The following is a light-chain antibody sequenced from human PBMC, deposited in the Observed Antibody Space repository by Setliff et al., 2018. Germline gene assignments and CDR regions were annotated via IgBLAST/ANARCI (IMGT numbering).Light chain of an antibody. Sequence: QSALTQPRSVSGSPGQSVTISCTGTSSDVGGYNYVSWYQQYPGKAPKLMIYDVSKRPSGVPDRFSGSKSGNTASLTISGLQAEDEADYYCCAYTASTTYVFVNGTKVTVL. CDR1: SSDVGGYNY. J-gene: IGLJ1*01. CDR2: DVS. V-gene: IGLV2-11*01. CDR3: CAYTASTTYV.